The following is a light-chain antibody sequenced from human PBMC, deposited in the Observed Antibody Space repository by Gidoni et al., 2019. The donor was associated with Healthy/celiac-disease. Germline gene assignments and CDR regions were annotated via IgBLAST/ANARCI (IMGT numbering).Light chain of an antibody. CDR3: QQSYSTLT. CDR1: QSISSY. J-gene: IGKJ4*01. CDR2: AAS. V-gene: IGKV1-39*01. Sequence: DIQMTQSPSSLSASVGDRVTITCRASQSISSYLNGYQQKPGKAPKLLIYAASSLQSGVPSRFSGSGSGTDFTLTISCLQPEDFATYYCQQSYSTLTFGGGTKVEIK.